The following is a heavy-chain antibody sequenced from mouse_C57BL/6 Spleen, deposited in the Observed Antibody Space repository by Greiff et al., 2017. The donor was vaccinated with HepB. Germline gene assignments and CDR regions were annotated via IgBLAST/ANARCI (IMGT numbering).Heavy chain of an antibody. CDR1: GYTFTDYE. J-gene: IGHJ4*01. CDR2: IDPETGGT. Sequence: VQLQQSGAELVRPGASVTLSCKASGYTFTDYEMHWVKQTPVHGLEWIGAIDPETGGTAYNQKFKGKAILTADKSSSTAYMELRSLTSEDSAVYYCTRRVTTGVRYAMDYWGQGTSVTVSS. D-gene: IGHD1-1*01. V-gene: IGHV1-15*01. CDR3: TRRVTTGVRYAMDY.